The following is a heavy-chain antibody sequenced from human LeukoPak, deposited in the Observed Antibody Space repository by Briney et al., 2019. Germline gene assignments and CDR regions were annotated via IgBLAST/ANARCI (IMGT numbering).Heavy chain of an antibody. Sequence: SETLSLTCTVSGGSISSYYWSWIRRPPGKGLEWIGYIYYSGSTNYNPSLKSRVTISVDTSKNQFSLKLSSVTAADTAVYYCARPVTAGGELWFDPWGQGTLVTVSS. CDR3: ARPVTAGGELWFDP. D-gene: IGHD1-7*01. J-gene: IGHJ5*02. CDR2: IYYSGST. CDR1: GGSISSYY. V-gene: IGHV4-59*01.